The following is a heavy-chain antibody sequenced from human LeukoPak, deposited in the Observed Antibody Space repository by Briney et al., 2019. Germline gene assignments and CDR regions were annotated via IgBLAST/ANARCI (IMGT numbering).Heavy chain of an antibody. J-gene: IGHJ6*02. D-gene: IGHD3-3*01. Sequence: GGSLRLSCAASGFTFSSYAMSWVRQAPGKGLEWVSAISGSGGSTYYADSVKGRFTISRDNSKNTLYLQMNSLRAEDTAVYYCAKDPVGGFWSGYRDGMDVWGQGTTVTVSS. CDR2: ISGSGGST. CDR1: GFTFSSYA. V-gene: IGHV3-23*01. CDR3: AKDPVGGFWSGYRDGMDV.